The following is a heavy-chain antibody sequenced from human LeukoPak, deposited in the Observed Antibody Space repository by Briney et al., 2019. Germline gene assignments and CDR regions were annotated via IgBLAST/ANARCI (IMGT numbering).Heavy chain of an antibody. CDR1: GFTFSSYS. J-gene: IGHJ3*02. CDR3: AKDYGSGREADGFDI. CDR2: ISSSSSYI. D-gene: IGHD3-10*01. Sequence: GGSLRLSCAASGFTFSSYSMNWVRQAPGKGLEWVSSISSSSSYIYYADSVRGRFTISRDNSKNTLYLQMNSLRAEDTAVYYCAKDYGSGREADGFDIWGQGTMVTVSS. V-gene: IGHV3-21*01.